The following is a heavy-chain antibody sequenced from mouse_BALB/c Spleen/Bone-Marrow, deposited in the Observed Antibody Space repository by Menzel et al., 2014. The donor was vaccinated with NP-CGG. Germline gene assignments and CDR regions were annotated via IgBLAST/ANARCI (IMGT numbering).Heavy chain of an antibody. CDR2: IWAGGST. CDR1: GFSLTSYG. Sequence: VQLQQSGPGLVAPSQSLSITCTVSGFSLTSYGVHWVRQPPGKGLEWLGVIWAGGSTNYNSALMSRLSISKDNSKSQVFLKMNSLQTDDTAMHYCARDYGSSYYAMDYWGQGTSVTVSS. D-gene: IGHD1-1*01. V-gene: IGHV2-9*02. CDR3: ARDYGSSYYAMDY. J-gene: IGHJ4*01.